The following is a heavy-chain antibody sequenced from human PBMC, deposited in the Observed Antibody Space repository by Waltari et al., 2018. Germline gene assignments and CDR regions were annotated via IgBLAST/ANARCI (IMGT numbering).Heavy chain of an antibody. CDR1: GITFSNYA. CDR3: ATPFYNWDDPLHS. V-gene: IGHV3-23*01. D-gene: IGHD1-20*01. Sequence: EVQLLESGGDLVQPGGSLRLSCAASGITFSNYAINWVRLAPGLGVEWVSSIMVGDDTYYADAVKGRFTISRDTSKDTVHLQMNGLRAEDTAVYYCATPFYNWDDPLHSWGQGTLVTVSS. CDR2: IMVGDDT. J-gene: IGHJ4*02.